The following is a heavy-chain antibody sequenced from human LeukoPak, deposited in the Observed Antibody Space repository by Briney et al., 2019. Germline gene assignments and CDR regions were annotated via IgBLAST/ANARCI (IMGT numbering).Heavy chain of an antibody. V-gene: IGHV3-23*01. D-gene: IGHD3-10*01. J-gene: IGHJ4*02. CDR1: GIALSNYG. CDR3: AKRGVVIRVFLVGFHKEAYYFDS. Sequence: QTGGSLRLSCAVSGIALSNYGMSWVRQAPGKGLEWVAGISGSGGGAQYADSVKGRFTISRDNAKNRLYLHMNSLRAEDTAMYFCAKRGVVIRVFLVGFHKEAYYFDSWGQGVLVTVSS. CDR2: ISGSGGGA.